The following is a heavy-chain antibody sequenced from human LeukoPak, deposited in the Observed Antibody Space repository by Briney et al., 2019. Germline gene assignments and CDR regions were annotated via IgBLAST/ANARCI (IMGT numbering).Heavy chain of an antibody. V-gene: IGHV1-69*02. Sequence: GASVKVSCKASGGTFSSSTISWVRQAPGQGLEWMGRIILILDIANYAQKFQGKVTITADKSTSTAYMELSSLRSEDTAVYYCARSSHYYDSSGLDYWGQGTQVTVSS. J-gene: IGHJ4*02. CDR2: IILILDIA. CDR1: GGTFSSST. CDR3: ARSSHYYDSSGLDY. D-gene: IGHD3-22*01.